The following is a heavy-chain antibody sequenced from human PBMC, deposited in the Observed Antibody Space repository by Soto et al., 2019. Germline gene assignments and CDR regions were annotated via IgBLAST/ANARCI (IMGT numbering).Heavy chain of an antibody. CDR3: ARDSKWTPYYYDSSGYYFDY. Sequence: SVKVSCKASVGTFSSYAIRWVRQAHGQGLEWMGGIIPIFGTANYAQKFQGRVTITADESTSTAYMELSSLRSEDTAVYYCARDSKWTPYYYDSSGYYFDYWGQGTLVTVSS. J-gene: IGHJ4*02. D-gene: IGHD3-22*01. V-gene: IGHV1-69*13. CDR2: IIPIFGTA. CDR1: VGTFSSYA.